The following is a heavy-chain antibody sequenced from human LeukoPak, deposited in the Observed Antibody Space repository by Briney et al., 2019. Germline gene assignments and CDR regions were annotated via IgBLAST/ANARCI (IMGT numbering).Heavy chain of an antibody. D-gene: IGHD6-13*01. Sequence: AGGSLRLSCLASGFSFSSYWMNLVRQAQGKGPEWLANIKQDGSQTYYVDSVKGRFTISRDNAKNSLYLQMNSLRAGDTAVYYCATDAVGHSWSDYWGQGTLVTVSS. J-gene: IGHJ4*02. CDR3: ATDAVGHSWSDY. CDR2: IKQDGSQT. CDR1: GFSFSSYW. V-gene: IGHV3-7*01.